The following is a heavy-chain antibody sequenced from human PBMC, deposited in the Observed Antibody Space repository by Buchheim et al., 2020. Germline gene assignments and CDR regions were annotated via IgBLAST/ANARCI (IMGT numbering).Heavy chain of an antibody. D-gene: IGHD2-2*01. CDR1: GFTFSSYW. CDR3: ARVPVHYYYGMDV. V-gene: IGHV3-7*01. Sequence: EVQLVESGGGLVQPGGSLRLSCAASGFTFSSYWMSWVRQAPGKGLEWVANIKQAGSERYYVDSVKCRFTISRDNAKNSLYLQMNSLRAEDTAVYYCARVPVHYYYGMDVWGQGAT. CDR2: IKQAGSER. J-gene: IGHJ6*02.